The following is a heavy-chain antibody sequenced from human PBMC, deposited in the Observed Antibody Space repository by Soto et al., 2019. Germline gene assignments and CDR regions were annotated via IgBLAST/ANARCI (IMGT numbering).Heavy chain of an antibody. D-gene: IGHD3-10*01. CDR2: IYWDDDK. V-gene: IGHV2-5*02. Sequence: QITLKESGPTLVKPTQTLTLTCTFSGFSLSTSGEAVGWIRQAPGKALEWLALIYWDDDKRYSPSLKSRLTSTQETSKNQVVLTLTYMDPVDTARYYCAHKFDGSGSYDYWGQGTLVTVSS. CDR1: GFSLSTSGEA. J-gene: IGHJ4*02. CDR3: AHKFDGSGSYDY.